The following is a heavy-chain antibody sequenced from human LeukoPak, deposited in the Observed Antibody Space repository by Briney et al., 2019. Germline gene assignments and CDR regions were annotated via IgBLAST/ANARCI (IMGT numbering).Heavy chain of an antibody. CDR3: TRATTLYDSSGYYQNYYFDY. D-gene: IGHD3-22*01. Sequence: GGSLRLSCTASGFTFGDYAMSWVRQAPGKGREWVGFIRSKAYGGTTEYAASVKGRFTISRDDSKSIAYLQMNSLKTEDTAVYYCTRATTLYDSSGYYQNYYFDYWGQGTLVTVSS. J-gene: IGHJ4*02. V-gene: IGHV3-49*04. CDR2: IRSKAYGGTT. CDR1: GFTFGDYA.